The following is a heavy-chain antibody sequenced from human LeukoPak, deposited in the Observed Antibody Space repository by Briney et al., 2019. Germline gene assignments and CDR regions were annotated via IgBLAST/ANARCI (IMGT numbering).Heavy chain of an antibody. D-gene: IGHD4-17*01. V-gene: IGHV6-1*01. CDR2: TYYRSKWYN. J-gene: IGHJ3*02. Sequence: SLSLSLTCAISGDSVSTNSAAWNWIRQSPSRGLEWLGRTYYRSKWYNDYAVSVKSRITINPDTSKNQFSLQLNSVTPEDTAVYYCARVSTTANAFDIWGQGTMVTVSS. CDR3: ARVSTTANAFDI. CDR1: GDSVSTNSAA.